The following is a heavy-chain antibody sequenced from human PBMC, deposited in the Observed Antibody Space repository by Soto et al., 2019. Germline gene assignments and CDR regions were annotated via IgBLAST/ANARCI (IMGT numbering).Heavy chain of an antibody. CDR1: GGSVSSSSYY. CDR2: IYYRGST. CDR3: ARVPDPDFWSGYSTYYFDY. Sequence: PSETLSLTCNVSGGSVSSSSYYWSWIRQPPGKGLEWIGYIYYRGSTNYNPSLKSRVTISLDTSKNQLSLKVSSVTAADTAVYYCARVPDPDFWSGYSTYYFDYWGQGTLVTVSS. D-gene: IGHD3-3*01. V-gene: IGHV4-61*01. J-gene: IGHJ4*02.